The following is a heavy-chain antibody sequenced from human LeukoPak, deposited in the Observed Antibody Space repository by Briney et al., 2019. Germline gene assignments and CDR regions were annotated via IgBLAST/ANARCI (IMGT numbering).Heavy chain of an antibody. CDR3: ARDPQYSYDDSGTFDS. CDR2: IKQDGDEI. CDR1: GFIFSNFW. J-gene: IGHJ4*02. Sequence: GGSLRLSCEASGFIFSNFWMSWVRQAPGKRPEWVANIKQDGDEIYYLDSAKGRFTVSRDNAKNSLYLQMNTLRAEDTAVYYCARDPQYSYDDSGTFDSWGQGTLVTVSS. D-gene: IGHD3-22*01. V-gene: IGHV3-7*01.